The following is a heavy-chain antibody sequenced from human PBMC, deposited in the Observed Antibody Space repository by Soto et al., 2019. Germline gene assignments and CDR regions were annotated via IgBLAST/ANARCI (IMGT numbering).Heavy chain of an antibody. V-gene: IGHV1-69*13. D-gene: IGHD3-22*01. CDR3: ARGGWDYDSSGYYAF. J-gene: IGHJ4*02. CDR2: IIPIFGTA. Sequence: SVKVSCKASGGTSSSDAVSWVRQAPGQGLEWMGGIIPIFGTANYAQKFQGRVTITADESTSTAYMELSSLRSEDTAVYYCARGGWDYDSSGYYAFWGQGTLVTLSS. CDR1: GGTSSSDA.